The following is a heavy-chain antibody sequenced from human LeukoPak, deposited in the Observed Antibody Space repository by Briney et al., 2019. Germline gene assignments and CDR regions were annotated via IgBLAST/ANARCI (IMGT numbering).Heavy chain of an antibody. Sequence: ASVKVSCKASGYTFTSYGISWVRQAPGQGLEWMGWISAYNGNTNYAQKLQGRVTMTTDTSTSTAYMELRSLRAEDTAVYYCARRGTIAVPVFWFDPWGQGTLVIVSS. D-gene: IGHD6-19*01. CDR3: ARRGTIAVPVFWFDP. CDR2: ISAYNGNT. J-gene: IGHJ5*02. CDR1: GYTFTSYG. V-gene: IGHV1-18*01.